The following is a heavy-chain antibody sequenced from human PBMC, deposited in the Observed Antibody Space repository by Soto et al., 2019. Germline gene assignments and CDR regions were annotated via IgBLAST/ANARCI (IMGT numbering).Heavy chain of an antibody. V-gene: IGHV3-30*18. D-gene: IGHD3-10*01. J-gene: IGHJ6*02. Sequence: GGSLRLSCAASGFSFSNHGMQWVRQAPGKGLEWVAVISYDGNVKYYTDSVKGRFTISRDNSQSTLFLQMDSLRPEDAAVYYCAKDLKVSGGFHGSLNYYYGMDVWGQGTTVTVSS. CDR1: GFSFSNHG. CDR3: AKDLKVSGGFHGSLNYYYGMDV. CDR2: ISYDGNVK.